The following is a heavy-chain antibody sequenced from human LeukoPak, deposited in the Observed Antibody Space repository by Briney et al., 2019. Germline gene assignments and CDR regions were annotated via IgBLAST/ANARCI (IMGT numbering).Heavy chain of an antibody. CDR3: ARRQLVGATDY. CDR2: INPNSGGT. CDR1: GYTFTGYY. J-gene: IGHJ4*02. V-gene: IGHV1-2*02. Sequence: ASVTVSCKASGYTFTGYYMHWVRQAPGQGLEWMGWINPNSGGTNYAQKFQGRVTMTRDTSISTAYMELSRLRSDDTAVYYRARRQLVGATDYWGQGTLVTVSS. D-gene: IGHD1-26*01.